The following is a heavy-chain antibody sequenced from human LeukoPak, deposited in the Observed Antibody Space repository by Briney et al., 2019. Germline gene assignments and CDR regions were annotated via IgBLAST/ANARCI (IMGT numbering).Heavy chain of an antibody. CDR2: ISDTGGST. Sequence: GGSLRLSCAASGFTFSSYAMHWVRQAPGKGLEWVSAISDTGGSTDYADSVKGRFTISRDNSRNTLYLQMNSLRAEDTAVYHCANSPGSAAGYWGQGTLVTVSS. J-gene: IGHJ4*02. CDR3: ANSPGSAAGY. V-gene: IGHV3-23*01. D-gene: IGHD1-14*01. CDR1: GFTFSSYA.